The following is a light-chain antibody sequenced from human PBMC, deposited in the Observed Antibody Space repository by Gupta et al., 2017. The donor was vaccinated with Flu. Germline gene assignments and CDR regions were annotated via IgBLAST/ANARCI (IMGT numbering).Light chain of an antibody. CDR2: DAS. Sequence: EIVLTQSPATLSLSPGERATLSCRASQSVSIYLAWYQQKPGQALRLLIYDASNRATGIPARFSASGSGTDFTLTISSLEPEDFAVYYCQQRGNWPYTFGQGTKLEIK. J-gene: IGKJ2*01. V-gene: IGKV3-11*01. CDR3: QQRGNWPYT. CDR1: QSVSIY.